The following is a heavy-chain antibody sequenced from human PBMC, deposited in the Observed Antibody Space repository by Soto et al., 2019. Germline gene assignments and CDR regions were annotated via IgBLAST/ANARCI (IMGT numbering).Heavy chain of an antibody. CDR3: ARDLHQGDYGDLVPYFDY. Sequence: EVQLVESGGGLVKPGGSLRLSCAASGFTFSSYSMNWVRQAPGKGLEWVSSISSSSSYIYYADSVKGRFTISRDNAKNSLYLQMNSLGAEDTAVYYCARDLHQGDYGDLVPYFDYWGQGPLVTVSS. V-gene: IGHV3-21*01. D-gene: IGHD4-17*01. J-gene: IGHJ4*02. CDR2: ISSSSSYI. CDR1: GFTFSSYS.